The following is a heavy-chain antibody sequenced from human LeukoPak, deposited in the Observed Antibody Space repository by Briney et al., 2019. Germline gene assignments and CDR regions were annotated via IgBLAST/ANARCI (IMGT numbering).Heavy chain of an antibody. CDR1: GFTFSSYA. D-gene: IGHD3-3*01. Sequence: PGRSLRISCAASGFTFSSYAMSWVRQAPGKGLEWVSAISGSGGSTYYADSVKGRFTISRDNSKNALYLQMNSLRAEDTAVYYCAKSVDDFWSGYYRGYFQHWGQGTLVTVSS. J-gene: IGHJ1*01. CDR3: AKSVDDFWSGYYRGYFQH. V-gene: IGHV3-23*01. CDR2: ISGSGGST.